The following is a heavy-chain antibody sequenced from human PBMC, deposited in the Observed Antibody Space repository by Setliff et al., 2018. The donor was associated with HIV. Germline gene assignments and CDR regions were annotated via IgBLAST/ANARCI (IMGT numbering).Heavy chain of an antibody. J-gene: IGHJ4*02. V-gene: IGHV3-49*04. D-gene: IGHD4-4*01. CDR3: ARVRNPTVHTMYFDS. Sequence: AGGSLRLSCTTSGFTFGDYAMSWVRQAPGKGLEWVGFIRSKVYGGTTEYADSVRGRFTISRDNAQSSLYLQINSLRAEDTAFYYCARVRNPTVHTMYFDSWGQGTQVTVSS. CDR2: IRSKVYGGTT. CDR1: GFTFGDYA.